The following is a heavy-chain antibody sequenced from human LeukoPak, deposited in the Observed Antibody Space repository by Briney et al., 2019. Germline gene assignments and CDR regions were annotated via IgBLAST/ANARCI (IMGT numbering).Heavy chain of an antibody. V-gene: IGHV4-34*01. J-gene: IGHJ5*02. Sequence: SETLSLTCAVYGGSFSGYNWSWIRQPPGKGLEWIGEINHSGSTNYNPSLKSRVTISVDTSKNQFSLKLNSVTAADTAVYYCAREGTVRWFDPWGQGTLVTISS. CDR2: INHSGST. CDR3: AREGTVRWFDP. CDR1: GGSFSGYN. D-gene: IGHD1-14*01.